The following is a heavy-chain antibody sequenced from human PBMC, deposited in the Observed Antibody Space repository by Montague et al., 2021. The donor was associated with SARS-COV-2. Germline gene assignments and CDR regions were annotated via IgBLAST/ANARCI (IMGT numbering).Heavy chain of an antibody. CDR1: GGSISSYY. D-gene: IGHD2-15*01. CDR3: ARGPCQPDSQAY. J-gene: IGHJ4*02. CDR2: IYYSGST. Sequence: SETLSLTCTVSGGSISSYYWSWIRQPPGKGLEWIGYIYYSGSTNYNPSLKSRVTISVDTSKNQFSLKLSSVTAADTAVYYCARGPCQPDSQAYWGQGTLVTVSS. V-gene: IGHV4-59*12.